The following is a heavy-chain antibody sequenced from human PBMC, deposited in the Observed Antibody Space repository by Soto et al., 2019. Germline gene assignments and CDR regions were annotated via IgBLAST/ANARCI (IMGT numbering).Heavy chain of an antibody. CDR3: AKGDNLGPKTGYAFDP. Sequence: QTLSLTCVISGDSVSSNTASWNWIRQSPSRGLEWLGRTYFRSKWYNDYAGSVKSRIIINPDTSNNQFSLQLNSVTPEDTAVYFCAKGDNLGPKTGYAFDPWGQGIMVTVSS. CDR2: TYFRSKWYN. CDR1: GDSVSSNTAS. J-gene: IGHJ5*02. D-gene: IGHD5-12*01. V-gene: IGHV6-1*01.